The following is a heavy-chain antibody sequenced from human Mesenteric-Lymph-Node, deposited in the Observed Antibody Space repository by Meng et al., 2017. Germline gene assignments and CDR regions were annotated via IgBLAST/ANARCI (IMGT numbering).Heavy chain of an antibody. CDR1: GGSISSSNW. V-gene: IGHV4-4*02. D-gene: IGHD5-18*01. Sequence: QVQRPESGPGLVKPSGTLSLTCAVSGGSISSSNWWSWVRQPPGKGLEWIGEIYHSGSTNYNPSLKSRVTISVDKSKNQFSLKLSSVTAADTAVYYCARDPPRSTAMITGDYWGQGTLVTVSS. J-gene: IGHJ4*02. CDR3: ARDPPRSTAMITGDY. CDR2: IYHSGST.